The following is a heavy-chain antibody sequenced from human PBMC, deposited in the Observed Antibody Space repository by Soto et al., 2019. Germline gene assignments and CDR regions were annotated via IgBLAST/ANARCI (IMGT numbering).Heavy chain of an antibody. V-gene: IGHV4-34*01. J-gene: IGHJ6*03. Sequence: QVQLQQWGAGLLKPSETLSLTCAVYGGSFSGYQWTWIRQTPGKGLEWIGEINDSGNINYNPSLKSRVTILVDTAKKQISLKLSSVTAADTAVYYCARGLILWFGELSRRGGYYYYMDVWGKGTWVTVSS. CDR3: ARGLILWFGELSRRGGYYYYMDV. D-gene: IGHD3-10*01. CDR2: INDSGNI. CDR1: GGSFSGYQ.